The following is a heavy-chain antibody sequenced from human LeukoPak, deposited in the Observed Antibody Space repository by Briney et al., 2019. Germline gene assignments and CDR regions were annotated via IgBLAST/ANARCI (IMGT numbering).Heavy chain of an antibody. CDR2: IWSDGSKT. CDR1: GFTSTSYG. Sequence: GGSLRLSCAASGFTSTSYGMHWVRHAPGKGLEWVAVIWSDGSKTYYVDSVKDRFTISRDYSKNTLYLQMSSLRVEDTAVYYCARAGASNEFDYWGQGTLVTVSS. V-gene: IGHV3-33*01. D-gene: IGHD2-8*01. CDR3: ARAGASNEFDY. J-gene: IGHJ4*02.